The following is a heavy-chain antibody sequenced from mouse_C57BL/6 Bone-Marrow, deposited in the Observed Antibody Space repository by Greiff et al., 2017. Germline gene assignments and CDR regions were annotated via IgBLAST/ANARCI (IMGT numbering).Heavy chain of an antibody. CDR1: GYSITSGYY. Sequence: EVQLQESGPGLVKPSQSLSLTCSVTGYSITSGYYWNWIRQFPGNKLEWMGYISYDGSNNYNPSLKNRISITRDTSKNQFFLKLNSVTTEDTATYYCAALLITTVVASDYWGQGTTLTVSS. J-gene: IGHJ2*01. CDR2: ISYDGSN. D-gene: IGHD1-1*01. V-gene: IGHV3-6*01. CDR3: AALLITTVVASDY.